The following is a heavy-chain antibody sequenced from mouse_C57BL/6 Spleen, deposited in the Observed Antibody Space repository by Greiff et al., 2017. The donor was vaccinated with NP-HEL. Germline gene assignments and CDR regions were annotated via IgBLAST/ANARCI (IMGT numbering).Heavy chain of an antibody. CDR2: ISYSGST. V-gene: IGHV3-1*01. D-gene: IGHD1-1*01. CDR3: ARGYYGSSFDV. Sequence: EVQLKESGPGMVKPSQSLSLTCTVTGYSITSGYDWHWIRHFPGNKLEWMGYISYSGSTNYNPSLKSRISITHDTSKNHFFLKLNSVTTEDTATYYCARGYYGSSFDVWGTGTTVTVSS. CDR1: GYSITSGYD. J-gene: IGHJ1*03.